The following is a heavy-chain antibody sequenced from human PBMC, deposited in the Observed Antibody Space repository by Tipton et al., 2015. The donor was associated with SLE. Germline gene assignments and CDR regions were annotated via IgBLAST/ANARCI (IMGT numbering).Heavy chain of an antibody. J-gene: IGHJ4*02. CDR3: ARGCRGQPGADY. CDR2: INHSRST. Sequence: LRLSCAVYGGSFSGYYWSWIRQPPGKGLEWIGEINHSRSTNYNPSLKSRVTISVDTSKNQFSLKLSSVTAADTAVYYCARGCRGQPGADYWGQGTLVTVSS. V-gene: IGHV4-34*01. CDR1: GGSFSGYY. D-gene: IGHD1-14*01.